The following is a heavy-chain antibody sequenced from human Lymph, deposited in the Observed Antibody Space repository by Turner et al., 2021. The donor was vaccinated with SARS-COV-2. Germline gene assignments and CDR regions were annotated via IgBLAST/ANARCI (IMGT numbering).Heavy chain of an antibody. CDR2: MNPNSGNT. J-gene: IGHJ6*02. Sequence: QVQLVQSGAEVKKHGDSVKVSCKAHGYTFTSYDINWVRQATGQGLEWMGWMNPNSGNTGYAQKFQGRVTMTMNTSISTAYMELSSLRSEDTAVYYCARGRYSGGGMDVWGQGTTVTVSS. V-gene: IGHV1-8*02. CDR3: ARGRYSGGGMDV. D-gene: IGHD1-26*01. CDR1: GYTFTSYD.